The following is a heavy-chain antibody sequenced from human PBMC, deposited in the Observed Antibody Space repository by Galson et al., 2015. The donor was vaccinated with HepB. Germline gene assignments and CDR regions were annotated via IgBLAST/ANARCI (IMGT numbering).Heavy chain of an antibody. J-gene: IGHJ2*01. V-gene: IGHV1-24*01. CDR2: YDPEDGKT. Sequence: SVKVSCKVSGDTITELSIHWVRQAPGKGLEWMGGYDPEDGKTVYAERFQGRVSMIADTSTDTASMELSSLRSEDTAVYYCTTGLDWFFDLWGRGTPVTVSS. CDR3: TTGLDWFFDL. CDR1: GDTITELS.